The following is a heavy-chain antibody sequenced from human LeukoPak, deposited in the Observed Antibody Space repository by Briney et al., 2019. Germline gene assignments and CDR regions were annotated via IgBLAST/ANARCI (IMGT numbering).Heavy chain of an antibody. J-gene: IGHJ4*02. V-gene: IGHV4-31*03. CDR2: IYYSGST. CDR3: ATETHRRQTY. CDR1: GGSISSGGYY. Sequence: PSETLSLTCTVSGGSISSGGYYWSWIRQHPGKGLEWIGYIYYSGSTYYNPSLKSRVTISVDTSKNQFSLKLSSVTAADTAVYYCATETHRRQTYWGQGTLVTVSS.